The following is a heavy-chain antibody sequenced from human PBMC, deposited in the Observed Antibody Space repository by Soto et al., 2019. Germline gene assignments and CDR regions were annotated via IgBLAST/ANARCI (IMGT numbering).Heavy chain of an antibody. J-gene: IGHJ4*02. CDR1: GGSFSGYY. V-gene: IGHV4-34*01. CDR2: INHSGST. CDR3: ARGLVTGTTSCYFEY. Sequence: PSETLSLPCAVYGGSFSGYYWSWIRQPPGKGLEWIGEINHSGSTNYNPSLKSRVTISVDTSKNQFSLKLSSVTAADTAVYYCARGLVTGTTSCYFEYLGQGTLVTVSS. D-gene: IGHD1-7*01.